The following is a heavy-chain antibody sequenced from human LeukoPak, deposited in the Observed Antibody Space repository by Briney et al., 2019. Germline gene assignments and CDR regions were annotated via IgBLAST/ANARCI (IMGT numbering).Heavy chain of an antibody. CDR3: AGVFLAFDI. D-gene: IGHD2/OR15-2a*01. V-gene: IGHV4-59*11. Sequence: PSETLSLTCTVSGGSFSSPYWSWIRQPPGKGLEWIGYISYIGSTNYNPSLKSRVTISVDTSKNQFSLRLSSVTAADTAVYYCAGVFLAFDIWGQGTMVTVSS. J-gene: IGHJ3*02. CDR2: ISYIGST. CDR1: GGSFSSPY.